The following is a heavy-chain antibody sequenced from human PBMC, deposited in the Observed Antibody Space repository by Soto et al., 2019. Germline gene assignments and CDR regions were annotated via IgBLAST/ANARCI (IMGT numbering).Heavy chain of an antibody. D-gene: IGHD5-12*01. V-gene: IGHV3-48*01. CDR3: AAEATILNWFDP. J-gene: IGHJ5*02. Sequence: GGSLRLSCASSGFTFSSYSMNLVRQAPGKGLEWVSYISSSSSTIYYADSVKGRFTISRDNAKNSLYLQMNSLRAEDTAVYYCAAEATILNWFDPWGQGTLVTVSS. CDR2: ISSSSSTI. CDR1: GFTFSSYS.